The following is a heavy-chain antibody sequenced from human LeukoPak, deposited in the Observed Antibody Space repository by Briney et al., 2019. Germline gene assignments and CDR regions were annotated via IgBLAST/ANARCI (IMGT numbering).Heavy chain of an antibody. D-gene: IGHD6-13*01. CDR1: GGSLSGYY. J-gene: IGHJ4*02. V-gene: IGHV4-34*01. CDR2: INHSGST. Sequence: SETLSLTCAVYGGSLSGYYWSWIRQPPGKGLEWIGEINHSGSTNYNPSLKSRVTMSVDTSKNQFSLKLSSVTAADTAVYYCATANIAAAGRYFDYWGQGTLVTVSS. CDR3: ATANIAAAGRYFDY.